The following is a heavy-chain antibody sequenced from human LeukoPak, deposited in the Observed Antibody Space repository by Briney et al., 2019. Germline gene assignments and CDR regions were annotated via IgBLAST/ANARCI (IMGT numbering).Heavy chain of an antibody. CDR3: ARSSRGYSYGPFDY. J-gene: IGHJ4*02. V-gene: IGHV4-59*01. Sequence: WETLSLTCTVSGGSISSYYWSWLRQPPGKGLEWLGYIYFSGSTNYNPSLKSRLAMSVDTSKNQFSLRLTSEAAADMAVYYCARSSRGYSYGPFDYWGQGNLVTVSS. CDR1: GGSISSYY. CDR2: IYFSGST. D-gene: IGHD5-18*01.